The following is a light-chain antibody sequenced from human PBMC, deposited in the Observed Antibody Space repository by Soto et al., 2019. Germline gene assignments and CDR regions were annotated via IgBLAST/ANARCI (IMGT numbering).Light chain of an antibody. J-gene: IGLJ1*01. CDR1: STDFGGQNY. Sequence: QSVLTQPASVSGSLGQSITISCTGTSTDFGGQNYVSWYQQHPGRAPKLILYEVSNRPSGVSNRFSGSKSGNTASLTISGLQADHVADYYCSSYTDVVTLEVFGPGIKGTAL. CDR2: EVS. V-gene: IGLV2-14*01. CDR3: SSYTDVVTLEV.